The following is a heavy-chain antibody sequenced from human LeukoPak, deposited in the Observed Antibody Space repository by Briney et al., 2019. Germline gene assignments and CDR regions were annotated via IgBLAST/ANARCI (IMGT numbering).Heavy chain of an antibody. CDR1: GFTFSSYA. D-gene: IGHD5-12*01. V-gene: IGHV3-23*01. CDR3: ARGPSGYHNT. J-gene: IGHJ4*02. Sequence: GGSLRLSCAASGFTFSSYAMSWVRQAPGKGLEWVSSISGSGGRTYHADSVKGRFTISRDNSKNTLYLQMNSLRAEDTAVYYCARGPSGYHNTGGQGTLVTVSS. CDR2: ISGSGGRT.